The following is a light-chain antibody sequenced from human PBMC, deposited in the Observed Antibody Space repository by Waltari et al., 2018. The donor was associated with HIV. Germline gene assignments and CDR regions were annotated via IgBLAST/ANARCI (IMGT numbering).Light chain of an antibody. CDR1: SSDVGTYDY. Sequence: QSALTQSPSASGSPGQAVTISCTGTSSDVGTYDYVSWYQQHPDKAPKLMIYDVYKRPSGVPDRFSGSKSGTSASLAISGLRSEDEADYYCAVWGDSLNSYVFGTGTEVTVL. CDR3: AVWGDSLNSYV. V-gene: IGLV2-8*01. J-gene: IGLJ1*01. CDR2: DVY.